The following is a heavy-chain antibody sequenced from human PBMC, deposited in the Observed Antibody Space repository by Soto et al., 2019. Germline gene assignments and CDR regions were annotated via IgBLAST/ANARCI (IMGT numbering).Heavy chain of an antibody. CDR3: ASGWMAAFDN. CDR1: GHSIKTHY. J-gene: IGHJ4*02. V-gene: IGHV4-59*11. D-gene: IGHD2-2*03. CDR2: IYYSGST. Sequence: SETLSLTCNVSGHSIKTHYWSWIRQPPGKGLEWIGYIYYSGSTLYNPSLKRRVTISVDTAKNQFSLRLNSLTAADTAVYYCASGWMAAFDNWGQGTLVTVSS.